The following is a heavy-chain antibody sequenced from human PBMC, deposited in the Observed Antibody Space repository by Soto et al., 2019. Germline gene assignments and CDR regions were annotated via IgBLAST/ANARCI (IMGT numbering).Heavy chain of an antibody. D-gene: IGHD2-15*01. J-gene: IGHJ6*02. Sequence: SETLSLTCTVSGGSISSGGYYWSWIRQHPGKGLEWIGYIYYSGSTYYNPSLKSRVTISVDTSKNQFSLKLSSVTAADTAVYYCARDLVVVAATPSSCGMDVWGQGTTVTVSS. CDR1: GGSISSGGYY. CDR2: IYYSGST. CDR3: ARDLVVVAATPSSCGMDV. V-gene: IGHV4-31*03.